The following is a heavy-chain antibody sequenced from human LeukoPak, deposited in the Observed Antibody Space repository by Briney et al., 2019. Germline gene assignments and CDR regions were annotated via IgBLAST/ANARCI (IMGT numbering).Heavy chain of an antibody. D-gene: IGHD1-7*01. Sequence: PSETLSLTCAVYGGSFSGYHWSWIRQPPGKGLEWVGEINHRGSTNYNPSLKSRVTMSVDTSKNQFSLKLSSVTAADTAVYYCARGNYDYFDYWGPGNLVTVSS. V-gene: IGHV4-34*01. J-gene: IGHJ4*02. CDR1: GGSFSGYH. CDR2: INHRGST. CDR3: ARGNYDYFDY.